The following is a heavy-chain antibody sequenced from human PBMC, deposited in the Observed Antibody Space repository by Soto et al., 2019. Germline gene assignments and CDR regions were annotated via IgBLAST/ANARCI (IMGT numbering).Heavy chain of an antibody. J-gene: IGHJ4*02. CDR2: ISTNNDAI. V-gene: IGHV3-48*01. CDR1: GFSISDCS. CDR3: ASVLGSRRSGSYPSY. D-gene: IGHD3-10*01. Sequence: EVQLVESGGGLVQPGGSLRLPCAASGFSISDCSMNWVRRAPGKGLEWISYISTNNDAIYYADSVKGRFTISRDNAKNSLYLQRNSLRAEDTALYYCASVLGSRRSGSYPSYWGQGTLVTVSS.